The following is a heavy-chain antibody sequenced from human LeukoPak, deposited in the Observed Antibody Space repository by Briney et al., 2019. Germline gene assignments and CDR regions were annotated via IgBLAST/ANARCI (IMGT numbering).Heavy chain of an antibody. CDR3: AKDHSLWFGEQYFDY. D-gene: IGHD3-10*01. Sequence: GRSLRLSCAASGFTFSSYGMHWVRQAPGKGLEWVAVIPYDGSNKYYADSVKGRFTISRDNSKNTLYLQMNSLRAEDTAVYYCAKDHSLWFGEQYFDYWGQGTLVTVSS. V-gene: IGHV3-30*18. CDR1: GFTFSSYG. J-gene: IGHJ4*02. CDR2: IPYDGSNK.